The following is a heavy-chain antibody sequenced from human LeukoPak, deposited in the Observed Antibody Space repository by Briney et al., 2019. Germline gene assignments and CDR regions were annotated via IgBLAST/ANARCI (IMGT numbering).Heavy chain of an antibody. D-gene: IGHD6-13*01. CDR1: GFTFSNYA. CDR3: VKDRWVDH. J-gene: IGHJ4*02. Sequence: PGGSLRLSCAASGFTFSNYAMTWVRQAPGRGLEWVSIIGISDNTYYADSVKGRFTISRDNSKNTLYLQMSSLRPEDTAVYYCVKDRWVDHWGQGTLVTVSS. V-gene: IGHV3-23*01. CDR2: IGISDNT.